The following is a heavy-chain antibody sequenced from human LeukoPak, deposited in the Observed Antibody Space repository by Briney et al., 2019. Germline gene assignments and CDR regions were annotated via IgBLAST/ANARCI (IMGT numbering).Heavy chain of an antibody. CDR3: ARGGVVWKRGNDAFDI. Sequence: GASVKVSCKASGYTFTGYYMHWVRQAPGQGLEWMGWINPNSGGTNYAQKFQGRVTMSRDTSISTAYMELSRLRSDDTAVYYCARGGVVWKRGNDAFDIWGQGTMVTVSS. CDR2: INPNSGGT. J-gene: IGHJ3*02. CDR1: GYTFTGYY. V-gene: IGHV1-2*02. D-gene: IGHD3-3*01.